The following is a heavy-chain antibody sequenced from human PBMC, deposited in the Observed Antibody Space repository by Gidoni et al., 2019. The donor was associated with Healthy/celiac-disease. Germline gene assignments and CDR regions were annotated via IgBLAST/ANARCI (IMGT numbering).Heavy chain of an antibody. Sequence: VQLVESGGGLVQPGRSLRLSCAASGFTFDDYAMHWVRQAPGKGLEWVSGISWNSGSIGYADSVKGRFTISRDNAKNSLYLQMNSLRAEDTALYYCAKDIRRWLQGWFDPWGQGTLVTVSS. J-gene: IGHJ5*02. CDR1: GFTFDDYA. D-gene: IGHD5-12*01. CDR3: AKDIRRWLQGWFDP. CDR2: ISWNSGSI. V-gene: IGHV3-9*01.